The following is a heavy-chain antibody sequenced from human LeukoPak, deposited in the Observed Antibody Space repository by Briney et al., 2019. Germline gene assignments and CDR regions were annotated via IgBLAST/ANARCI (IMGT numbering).Heavy chain of an antibody. CDR2: IYYSGST. V-gene: IGHV4-59*08. Sequence: ASETLSLTCTVSGGSISSYYWSWIRQPPGKGLEWIGYIYYSGSTNYTPSLKSRVTISVDTSKNQFSLKLSSVTAADTAVYYCARSIAAAGNYYFDYWGQGTLVTVSS. CDR1: GGSISSYY. J-gene: IGHJ4*02. CDR3: ARSIAAAGNYYFDY. D-gene: IGHD6-13*01.